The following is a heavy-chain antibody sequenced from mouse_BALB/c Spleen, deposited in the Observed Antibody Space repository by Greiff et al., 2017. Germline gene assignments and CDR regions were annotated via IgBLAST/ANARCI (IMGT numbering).Heavy chain of an antibody. CDR1: GFTFTDYY. CDR3: ARDNDYDSWFAY. J-gene: IGHJ3*01. CDR2: IRNKANGYTT. V-gene: IGHV7-3*02. Sequence: EVQGVESGGGLVQPGGSLRLSCATSGFTFTDYYMSWVRQPPGKALEWLGFIRNKANGYTTEYSASVKGRFTISRDNSQSILYLQMNTLRAEDSATDYCARDNDYDSWFAYWGQGTLVTVSA. D-gene: IGHD2-4*01.